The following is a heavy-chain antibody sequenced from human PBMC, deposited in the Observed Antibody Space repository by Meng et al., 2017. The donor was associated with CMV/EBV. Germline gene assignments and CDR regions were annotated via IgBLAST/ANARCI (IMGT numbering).Heavy chain of an antibody. CDR1: GGPISSYY. CDR2: IYTSGST. V-gene: IGHV4-4*07. J-gene: IGHJ5*02. CDR3: AREIVVVPAAIDNWFDP. Sequence: GPLQESGPGLVKPSEPLSLTCTVSGGPISSYYWSWIRQPAGKGLEWIGRIYTSGSTNYNPSLKSRVTMSVDTSKNQFSLKLSSVTAADTAVYYCAREIVVVPAAIDNWFDPWGQGTLVTVSS. D-gene: IGHD2-2*02.